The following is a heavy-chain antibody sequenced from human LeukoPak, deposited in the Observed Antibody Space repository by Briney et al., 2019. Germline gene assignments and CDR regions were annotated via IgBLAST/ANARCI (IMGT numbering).Heavy chain of an antibody. J-gene: IGHJ5*02. CDR1: GGSFSGYY. CDR2: INHSGST. Sequence: SETLSLTCAVYGGSFSGYYWSWIRQPPGKGLEWIGEINHSGSTNYNPSLKSRVTISVDTSKNQFSLKLSSVTAADTAVYYCARERERYNWNSSTNWFDPWGQGTLVTVSS. V-gene: IGHV4-34*01. D-gene: IGHD1-7*01. CDR3: ARERERYNWNSSTNWFDP.